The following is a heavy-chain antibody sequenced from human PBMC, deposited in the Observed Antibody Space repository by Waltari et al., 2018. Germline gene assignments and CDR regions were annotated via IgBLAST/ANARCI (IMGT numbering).Heavy chain of an antibody. CDR1: GFPFSSYN. CDR3: ARDGCSSCYSGALDI. D-gene: IGHD2-2*02. V-gene: IGHV3-48*02. Sequence: EVQLVESGGALVQPGGSLRLSCAGSGFPFSSYNMNWVRQAPGKGLEWVSYISKSGSTIYYADSVKGRFTISRDNAESSLHLQMNSLRDEDTAVYYCARDGCSSCYSGALDIWGQGTAVTVSS. J-gene: IGHJ3*02. CDR2: ISKSGSTI.